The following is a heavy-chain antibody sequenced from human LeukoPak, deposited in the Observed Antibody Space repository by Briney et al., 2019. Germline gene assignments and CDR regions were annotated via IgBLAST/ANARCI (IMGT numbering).Heavy chain of an antibody. CDR2: IHYSGST. D-gene: IGHD3-16*01. CDR3: ARHRPGERRFDP. J-gene: IGHJ5*02. V-gene: IGHV4-59*08. CDR1: GGSISSDY. Sequence: PSETLSLTCTVSGGSISSDYWSWIRHPPGKGLEGIGYIHYSGSTNYNPSLKSRVTISVDTSKNQFSLKLSSVTAADTAVYYCARHRPGERRFDPWGQGTLVTVSS.